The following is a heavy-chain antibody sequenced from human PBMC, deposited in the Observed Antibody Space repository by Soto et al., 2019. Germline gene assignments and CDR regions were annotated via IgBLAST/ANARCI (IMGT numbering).Heavy chain of an antibody. CDR3: AMDLYGGSSRFDY. V-gene: IGHV3-30*03. J-gene: IGHJ4*02. D-gene: IGHD2-15*01. CDR1: GFTFSNNG. CDR2: ISSDGINK. Sequence: QVPLVESGGGAVQPGRSLRLSCAASGFTFSNNGIHWVRQAPGKGLEWVAVISSDGINKYYADSVKGRSTISRDNSKNTLFLQMNSLRVEDKAVYYCAMDLYGGSSRFDYWGQGTLVTVSS.